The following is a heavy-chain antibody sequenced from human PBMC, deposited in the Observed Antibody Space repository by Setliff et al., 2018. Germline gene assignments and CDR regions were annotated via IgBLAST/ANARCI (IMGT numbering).Heavy chain of an antibody. J-gene: IGHJ2*01. V-gene: IGHV4-34*01. D-gene: IGHD4-17*01. CDR1: GGSFSGYY. Sequence: PSETLSLTCAVYGGSFSGYYWSWIRQPPGKGLEWIGEINHSGSTNFHPSLKSRVAISVDPSKNQFYLNLRSVTAADTAVYFCARGTKTMVINYWYFDVWGRGTPVTV. CDR3: ARGTKTMVINYWYFDV. CDR2: INHSGST.